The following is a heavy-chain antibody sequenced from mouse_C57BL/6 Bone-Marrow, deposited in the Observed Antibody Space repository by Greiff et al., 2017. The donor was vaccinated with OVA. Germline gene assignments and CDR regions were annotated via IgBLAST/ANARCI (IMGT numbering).Heavy chain of an antibody. J-gene: IGHJ3*01. CDR3: ARRAYYSKGGFAY. V-gene: IGHV1-7*01. Sequence: VQLQQSGADLAKPGASVKLSCKASGYTFTSYWMHWVKQRPGQGLEWIGYINPSSGYTKYNQKFKDKATLTADKSSSTAYMQLSSLTYEDSAVYYCARRAYYSKGGFAYWGQGTLVTVSA. D-gene: IGHD2-5*01. CDR2: INPSSGYT. CDR1: GYTFTSYW.